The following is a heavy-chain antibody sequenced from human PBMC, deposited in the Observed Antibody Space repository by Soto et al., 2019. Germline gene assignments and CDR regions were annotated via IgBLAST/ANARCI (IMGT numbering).Heavy chain of an antibody. Sequence: SETLSLTCAVSGGSISSYYLSWIRQAAGKGLEWIGRIYTSGSTNYNPSLKSRVTMSVDTSKNQFSLKLSSVTAADTAVYYCARLVGATKEENDYYYYGMDVWGQGTTVTVSS. CDR1: GGSISSYY. D-gene: IGHD1-26*01. CDR3: ARLVGATKEENDYYYYGMDV. J-gene: IGHJ6*02. CDR2: IYTSGST. V-gene: IGHV4-4*07.